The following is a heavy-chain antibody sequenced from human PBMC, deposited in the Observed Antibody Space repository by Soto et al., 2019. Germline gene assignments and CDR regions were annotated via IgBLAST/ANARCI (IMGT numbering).Heavy chain of an antibody. CDR1: GFTFSNYS. Sequence: GGSLRLSCAASGFTFSNYSMNWVRQAPGKGLEWVSYISSSSSTIYYADSVKGRFTISRDNAKNSLYLQMNSLRDEDTAVYYCARTSSPYRVYPNYWGQGTLVTVSS. D-gene: IGHD6-13*01. J-gene: IGHJ4*02. V-gene: IGHV3-48*02. CDR2: ISSSSSTI. CDR3: ARTSSPYRVYPNY.